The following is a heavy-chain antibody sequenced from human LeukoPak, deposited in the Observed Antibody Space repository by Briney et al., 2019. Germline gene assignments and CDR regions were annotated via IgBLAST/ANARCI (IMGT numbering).Heavy chain of an antibody. Sequence: GGSLRLSCAASGFTFSSYAMSWVRQAPGKGLEWVSAISGSGGSTYYADSVKGRFTISRDNSKNTLYLQMNSLRAEDTAVYYCAKDFPRHCSSTSCYLGDFQHWGQGTLVTVSS. J-gene: IGHJ1*01. CDR2: ISGSGGST. CDR3: AKDFPRHCSSTSCYLGDFQH. V-gene: IGHV3-23*01. CDR1: GFTFSSYA. D-gene: IGHD2-2*01.